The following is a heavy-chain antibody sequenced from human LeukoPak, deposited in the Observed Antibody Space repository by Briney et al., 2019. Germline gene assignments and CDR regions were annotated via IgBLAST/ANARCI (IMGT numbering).Heavy chain of an antibody. CDR3: ARVRYCSSTSCYRYYFDY. D-gene: IGHD2-2*02. CDR1: GGSISSGSYY. Sequence: SETLSLTCTVSGGSISSGSYYWSWIRLPAGKGLEWIGRTHTSGSTNYNPSLKSRVTISVDTSKNQFSLKLSSVTAADTAVYYCARVRYCSSTSCYRYYFDYWGQGTLVTVSS. J-gene: IGHJ4*02. V-gene: IGHV4-61*02. CDR2: THTSGST.